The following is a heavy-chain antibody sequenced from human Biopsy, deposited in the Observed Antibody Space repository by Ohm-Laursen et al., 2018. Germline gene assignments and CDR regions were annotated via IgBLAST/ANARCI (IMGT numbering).Heavy chain of an antibody. V-gene: IGHV1-69*13. CDR2: RIPYFNTI. J-gene: IGHJ3*01. CDR3: VGGQRGPPIGVTVPGDAFDL. Sequence: GASVKVSCKASGVTFDTYAFGWVRQAPGQGLEWMGGRIPYFNTIYYARNFQDRAVITADRSARTTDMQLSGLRPDDTAVYYCVGGQRGPPIGVTVPGDAFDLRGPGTMVTVSP. CDR1: GVTFDTYA. D-gene: IGHD2/OR15-2a*01.